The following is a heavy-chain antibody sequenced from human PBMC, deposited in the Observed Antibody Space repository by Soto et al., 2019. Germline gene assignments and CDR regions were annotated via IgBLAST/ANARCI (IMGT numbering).Heavy chain of an antibody. CDR3: ARRTSGWYLDP. D-gene: IGHD6-19*01. V-gene: IGHV3-23*01. Sequence: EVQLLESGGGLVQPGGSLRLSCAASGFTFSSYAMSWVRQAPGKGLEWVSVISGSGGSTYYADSVKGGFTISRDNSTNTLSVQMNSLRAEDTAVYYFARRTSGWYLDPWGQGTLVTVSS. CDR2: ISGSGGST. J-gene: IGHJ5*02. CDR1: GFTFSSYA.